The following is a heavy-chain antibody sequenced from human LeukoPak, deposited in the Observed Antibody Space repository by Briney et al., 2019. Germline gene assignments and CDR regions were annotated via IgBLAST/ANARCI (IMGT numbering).Heavy chain of an antibody. CDR3: AIPPNYGSGSYAYYYGMDV. J-gene: IGHJ6*02. D-gene: IGHD3-10*01. CDR1: GYSFTSYW. V-gene: IGHV5-51*01. CDR2: IYPGDSDT. Sequence: GESLKISCKGSGYSFTSYWIGWVRQMPGKGLEWMGIIYPGDSDTRYSPSFQGQVTISADKSISTAYLQWSSLKASDTAMYYCAIPPNYGSGSYAYYYGMDVWGQGTTVTVSS.